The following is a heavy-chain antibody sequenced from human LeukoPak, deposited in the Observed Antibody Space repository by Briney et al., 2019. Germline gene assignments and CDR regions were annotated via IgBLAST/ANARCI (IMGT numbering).Heavy chain of an antibody. D-gene: IGHD6-19*01. J-gene: IGHJ4*02. Sequence: PGGSLRLSCAASGFTFSSYSMNWIRQPPGKGLEWIGSNYYSGSTYYNPSLKSRVTISVDTSKNQFSLKLSSVTAADTAVYYCARIIAVAGRGGDYFDYWGQGTLVTVSS. CDR1: GFTFSSYS. V-gene: IGHV4-39*01. CDR3: ARIIAVAGRGGDYFDY. CDR2: NYYSGST.